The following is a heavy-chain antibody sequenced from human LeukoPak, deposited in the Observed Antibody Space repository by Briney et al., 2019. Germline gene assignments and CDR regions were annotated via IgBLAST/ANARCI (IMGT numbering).Heavy chain of an antibody. Sequence: GGSLRLSCAASGFTFSSYWVSWVRQAPGKGLEWVANIKQDGSEKYYVDSVKGRFTISRDNAKNSLYLQMNSLRAEDTAVYYCARWDDSSGYYPYYFDYWGQGTLVTVSS. CDR3: ARWDDSSGYYPYYFDY. V-gene: IGHV3-7*04. CDR2: IKQDGSEK. J-gene: IGHJ4*02. D-gene: IGHD3-22*01. CDR1: GFTFSSYW.